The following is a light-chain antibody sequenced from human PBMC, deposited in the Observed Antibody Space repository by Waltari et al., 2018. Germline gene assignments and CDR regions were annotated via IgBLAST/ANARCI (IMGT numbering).Light chain of an antibody. Sequence: EIVMTQSPATLSVSPGDGVTLSCRASQGVGTNIAWYQQRPGQAPRLLIYDASTRASGVPARFSGSGAGAEFTLIISNLQSEDLALYFCQQYRDWYSFGQGTKLQIK. CDR2: DAS. V-gene: IGKV3-15*01. CDR1: QGVGTN. CDR3: QQYRDWYS. J-gene: IGKJ2*01.